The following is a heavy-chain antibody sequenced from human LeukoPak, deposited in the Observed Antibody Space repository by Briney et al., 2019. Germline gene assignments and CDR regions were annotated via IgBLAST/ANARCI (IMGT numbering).Heavy chain of an antibody. CDR2: IYTSGST. D-gene: IGHD6-19*01. V-gene: IGHV4-61*02. CDR1: GGSISSGSYY. J-gene: IGHJ5*02. CDR3: ARRSSGWYPSNWFDP. Sequence: PSETLSLTCTVSGGSISSGSYYWSWIRQPAGKGLEWVGRIYTSGSTNYNPSLKSRVTISVDTSKNQFSLKLSSVTAADTAVYYCARRSSGWYPSNWFDPWGQGTLVTVSS.